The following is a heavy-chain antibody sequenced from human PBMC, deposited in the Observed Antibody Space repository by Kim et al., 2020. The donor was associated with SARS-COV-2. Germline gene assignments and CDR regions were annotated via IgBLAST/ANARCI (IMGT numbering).Heavy chain of an antibody. CDR2: INHSGST. CDR3: ARATKYSSSSGANYYYGMDV. J-gene: IGHJ6*02. D-gene: IGHD6-6*01. CDR1: GGSFSGYY. V-gene: IGHV4-34*01. Sequence: SETLSLTCAVYGGSFSGYYWSWIRQPPGKGLEWIGEINHSGSTNYNPSLKSRVTISVDTSKNQFSLKLSSVTAADTAVYYCARATKYSSSSGANYYYGMDVWGQGTTVTVSS.